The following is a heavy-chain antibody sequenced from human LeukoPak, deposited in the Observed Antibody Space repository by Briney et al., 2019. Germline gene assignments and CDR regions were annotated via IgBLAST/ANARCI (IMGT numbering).Heavy chain of an antibody. CDR1: GYSISSGYY. V-gene: IGHV4-38-2*01. D-gene: IGHD1-1*01. CDR3: VSDRNGDYFDY. Sequence: SETLSLTCAVSGYSISSGYYWGWIQQPPGKGLEWIGSIYHSGSTYYNPSLKSRVTISRDTSKNQFSLRLTSVTAADTAVYYCVSDRNGDYFDYWGQGTLVTVSS. CDR2: IYHSGST. J-gene: IGHJ4*02.